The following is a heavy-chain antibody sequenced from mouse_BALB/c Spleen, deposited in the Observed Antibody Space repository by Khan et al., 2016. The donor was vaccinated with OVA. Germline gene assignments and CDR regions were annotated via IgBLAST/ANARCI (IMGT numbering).Heavy chain of an antibody. Sequence: QVQLKQSGAELAKPGASVKMSCKASGYTFTTYWMHWVKQRPGQGLEWIGYINPTSGYTDYSEKFKDRATLSADKSSSTAYMQLSSLTSEDSAVYYCTRDGIDYWGQGTTLTVSS. D-gene: IGHD2-3*01. CDR3: TRDGIDY. V-gene: IGHV1-7*01. J-gene: IGHJ2*01. CDR2: INPTSGYT. CDR1: GYTFTTYW.